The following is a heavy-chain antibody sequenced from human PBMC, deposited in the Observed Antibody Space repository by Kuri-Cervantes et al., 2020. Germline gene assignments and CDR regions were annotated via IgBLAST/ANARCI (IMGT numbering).Heavy chain of an antibody. J-gene: IGHJ4*02. CDR3: AGGQWLDAPFDY. D-gene: IGHD6-19*01. Sequence: GESLKISCVASGFRFSSNWMTWVRQAPGKGLEWVANIKQDGSEKYYVDSVKGRFTISRDNAKNSLYLQINSLRAEDTAVYYCAGGQWLDAPFDYWGQGTLVTVSS. CDR1: GFRFSSNW. CDR2: IKQDGSEK. V-gene: IGHV3-7*02.